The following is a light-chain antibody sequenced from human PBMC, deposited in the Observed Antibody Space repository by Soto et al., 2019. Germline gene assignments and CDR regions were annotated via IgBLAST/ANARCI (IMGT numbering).Light chain of an antibody. J-gene: IGLJ1*01. CDR3: SSYTSSSTLDYV. CDR2: EVS. V-gene: IGLV2-14*01. CDR1: SSDVGGYNY. Sequence: QSALTQPASVSESPGQSITISCTGTSSDVGGYNYVSWYQQHPGKAPKLMIYEVSNRPSGVSNRFSGSKSGNTASLTISGLQAEDEADYYCSSYTSSSTLDYVFGTGTKLTVL.